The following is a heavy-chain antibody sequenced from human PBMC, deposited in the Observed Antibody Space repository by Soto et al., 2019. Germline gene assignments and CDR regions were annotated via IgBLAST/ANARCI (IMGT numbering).Heavy chain of an antibody. J-gene: IGHJ4*02. CDR3: ATAEVDY. V-gene: IGHV3-74*01. CDR1: VFTFGNSW. Sequence: LRLSFAASVFTFGNSWMHWVRQAPGKGLEWVSRMNSDGSTTDYADSVKGRFTVSRDNAKYSLYLQMNSLRAEDTAVYYCATAEVDYWGPGTLVTVSS. CDR2: MNSDGSTT.